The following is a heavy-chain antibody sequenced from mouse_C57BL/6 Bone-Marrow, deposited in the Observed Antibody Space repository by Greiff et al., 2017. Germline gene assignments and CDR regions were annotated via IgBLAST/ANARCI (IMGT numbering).Heavy chain of an antibody. CDR1: GYSFTGYY. V-gene: IGHV1-42*01. CDR2: INPSTGGT. J-gene: IGHJ3*01. D-gene: IGHD3-2*02. Sequence: EVQLQQSGPELVKPGASVKISCKASGYSFTGYYMNWVKQSPEKSLEWIGEINPSTGGTTYNQKFKAKATLTVDKSSSTAYMQLKSLTSEDSAVXYCAREGSSGYGAYWGQGTSVTVSA. CDR3: AREGSSGYGAY.